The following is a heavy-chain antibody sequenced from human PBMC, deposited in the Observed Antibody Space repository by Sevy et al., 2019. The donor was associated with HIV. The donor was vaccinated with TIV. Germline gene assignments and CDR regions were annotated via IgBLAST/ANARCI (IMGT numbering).Heavy chain of an antibody. Sequence: SETLSLTCTVSGGSISSGTYYWSWIRQPAGKGLEWIGRIYTTGSTSYNPSLKSRVTISVDTSKNQFSLKLSSVTAADTALYYCARDLGGDDYYYYMDVWGKGTTVTVSS. CDR3: ARDLGGDDYYYYMDV. J-gene: IGHJ6*03. CDR2: IYTTGST. CDR1: GGSISSGTYY. V-gene: IGHV4-61*02. D-gene: IGHD3-10*01.